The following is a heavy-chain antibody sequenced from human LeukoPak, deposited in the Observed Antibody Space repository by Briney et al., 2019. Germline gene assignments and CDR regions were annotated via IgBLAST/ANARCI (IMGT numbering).Heavy chain of an antibody. Sequence: GGSLRLSCAASGFTFSSYSMNWVRQAPGKWLEWVSPISSSSSYIYYADSVKGRFTISRDNSKNTLYLQMNSLRAEDTAVYYFAKDGGFAYDILTGYYYFDYWGQGTLVTVSS. J-gene: IGHJ4*02. CDR3: AKDGGFAYDILTGYYYFDY. CDR1: GFTFSSYS. D-gene: IGHD3-9*01. CDR2: ISSSSSYI. V-gene: IGHV3-21*04.